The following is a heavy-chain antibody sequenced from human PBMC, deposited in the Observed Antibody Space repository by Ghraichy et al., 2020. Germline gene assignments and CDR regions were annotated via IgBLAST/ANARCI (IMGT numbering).Heavy chain of an antibody. D-gene: IGHD3-3*01. V-gene: IGHV3-21*01. CDR1: GFSFSNYA. Sequence: GGSLRLSCAGSGFSFSNYAMNWVRQAPGKELEWVSLISSSNDYIYYRDSVKGRFTISRDNAKSSLFLQMDSLRDDDTGVYYCARDKAMGHNFWGDAFDLWGQGTNVTVSS. J-gene: IGHJ3*01. CDR2: ISSSNDYI. CDR3: ARDKAMGHNFWGDAFDL.